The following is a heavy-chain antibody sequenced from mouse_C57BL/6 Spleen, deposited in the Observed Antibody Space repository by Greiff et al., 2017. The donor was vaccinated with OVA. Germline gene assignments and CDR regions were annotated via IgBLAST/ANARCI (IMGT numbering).Heavy chain of an antibody. J-gene: IGHJ1*03. D-gene: IGHD1-1*01. V-gene: IGHV14-1*01. Sequence: VHVKQSGAELVRPGASVKLSCTASGFNIKDYYMHWVKQRPEQGLEWIGRIDPEDGDTEYAPKFQGKATMTAATSSNTAYLQLRSLTSEDTAVYYCTTSDYYGSSYGYCDVWGTGTTVTVSS. CDR1: GFNIKDYY. CDR2: IDPEDGDT. CDR3: TTSDYYGSSYGYCDV.